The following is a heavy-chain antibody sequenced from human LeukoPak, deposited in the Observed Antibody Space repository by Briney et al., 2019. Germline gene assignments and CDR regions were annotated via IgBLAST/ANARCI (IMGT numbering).Heavy chain of an antibody. Sequence: ASVKVSCKASGYTFTGYYKHWVRQAPGQGLEWMGWINPNSDVTNYAQKLQGRVTMTRDTSISTAYMELSSLRSDDTAVYYCAREYYYESSDYYVVLSGAFDIWGQGTMVTVSS. V-gene: IGHV1-2*02. CDR1: GYTFTGYY. D-gene: IGHD3-22*01. J-gene: IGHJ3*02. CDR3: AREYYYESSDYYVVLSGAFDI. CDR2: INPNSDVT.